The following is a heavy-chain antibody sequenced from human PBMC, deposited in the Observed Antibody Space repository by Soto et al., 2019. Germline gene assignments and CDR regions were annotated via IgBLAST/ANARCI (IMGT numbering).Heavy chain of an antibody. D-gene: IGHD3-3*01. CDR3: ARSYDFWSGYSYYFEY. Sequence: PSETLSLTCAVYGGSFSGYYWSWIRQPPGKGLEWIGEINHSGSTNYSPSLRSRVTISVDTSKNQFSLKLNSVTAADTAVYYCARSYDFWSGYSYYFEYWGQGTVVTVSS. J-gene: IGHJ4*02. CDR2: INHSGST. V-gene: IGHV4-34*01. CDR1: GGSFSGYY.